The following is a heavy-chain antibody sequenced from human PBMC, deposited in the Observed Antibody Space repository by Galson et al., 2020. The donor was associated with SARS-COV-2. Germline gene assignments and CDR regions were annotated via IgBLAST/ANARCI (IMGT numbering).Heavy chain of an antibody. CDR2: INGGGDTT. Sequence: GGSLRLSCAASGFTFSSYAMSWVRQAPGKGLQWVSNINGGGDTTYHADSVKGRFTVSRDNSKDTLYLQMNSLRVEDTAVYYCAKAPGNTVWGGSQSYFDLWGQGTLVTVSS. CDR3: AKAPGNTVWGGSQSYFDL. CDR1: GFTFSSYA. D-gene: IGHD3-16*01. J-gene: IGHJ4*02. V-gene: IGHV3-23*01.